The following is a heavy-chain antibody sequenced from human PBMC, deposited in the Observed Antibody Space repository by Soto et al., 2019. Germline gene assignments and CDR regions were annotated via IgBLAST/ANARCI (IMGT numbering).Heavy chain of an antibody. CDR2: MNPNSGNT. CDR3: ARAHSGYDYNWFDP. Sequence: ASVKVSSKASGYTFTSYDINWVRQATGQGLEWMGWMNPNSGNTGYAQKFQGRVTMTRNTSISTAYMELSSLRSEDTAVYYCARAHSGYDYNWFDPWGQGTLVTVSS. J-gene: IGHJ5*02. CDR1: GYTFTSYD. D-gene: IGHD5-12*01. V-gene: IGHV1-8*01.